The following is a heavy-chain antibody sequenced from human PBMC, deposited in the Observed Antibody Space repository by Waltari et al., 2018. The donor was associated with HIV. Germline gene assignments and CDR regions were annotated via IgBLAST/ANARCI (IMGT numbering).Heavy chain of an antibody. CDR2: IKQEGSGK. J-gene: IGHJ4*02. Sequence: EVQLVESGGGLVQPGGSLRLSCAASGFTFSSYWMTWVRPAPGKGLEWVASIKQEGSGKYYVDSVKGRFTIARDNAKNPLYLQMNSLRAEDTAVYYCARRGARIVGAHPFDYWGQGTLVTVSS. CDR1: GFTFSSYW. V-gene: IGHV3-7*01. D-gene: IGHD1-26*01. CDR3: ARRGARIVGAHPFDY.